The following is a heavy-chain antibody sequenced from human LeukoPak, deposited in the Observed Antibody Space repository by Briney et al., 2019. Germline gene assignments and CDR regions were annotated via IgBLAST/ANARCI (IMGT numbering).Heavy chain of an antibody. J-gene: IGHJ3*02. CDR2: IKRDGSST. CDR1: GFTFSNYW. Sequence: GGSLRLSCAASGFTFSNYWMHWVSQAPGKGLVWVSCIKRDGSSTNYADSVKGRFTISRDQAKNTLYLQMNSRRAEDTVMYYCTRILVGGNLAFDIWGQGTMATVSS. D-gene: IGHD2-21*01. V-gene: IGHV3-74*01. CDR3: TRILVGGNLAFDI.